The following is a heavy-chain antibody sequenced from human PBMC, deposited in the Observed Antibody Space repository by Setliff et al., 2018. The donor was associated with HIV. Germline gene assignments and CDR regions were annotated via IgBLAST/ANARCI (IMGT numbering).Heavy chain of an antibody. CDR3: ARVLFKVNSGTYYALGY. V-gene: IGHV1-2*04. Sequence: ASVKVSCKASGYTFTGYYMHWVRQAPGQGLEWMGWINPNSGGTNYAQKFQGWVTMTRDTSFSTAYMELSSLKSDDTAVYYCARVLFKVNSGTYYALGYWGQGTLVTVSS. CDR1: GYTFTGYY. J-gene: IGHJ4*02. D-gene: IGHD1-26*01. CDR2: INPNSGGT.